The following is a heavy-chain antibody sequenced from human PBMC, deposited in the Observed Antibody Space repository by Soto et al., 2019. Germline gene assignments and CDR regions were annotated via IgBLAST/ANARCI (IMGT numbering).Heavy chain of an antibody. CDR2: LHSSGST. Sequence: SETLSLTCTVSGGSISGYSRSWIRQPPGKGLEWIAFLHSSGSTNSNPSLKSRVTISVDTSKNQFSLRLSSVTAADTALYYCARLPLSRRDLDHWGQGTLVTVSS. CDR1: GGSISGYS. J-gene: IGHJ4*02. D-gene: IGHD3-10*01. CDR3: ARLPLSRRDLDH. V-gene: IGHV4-59*08.